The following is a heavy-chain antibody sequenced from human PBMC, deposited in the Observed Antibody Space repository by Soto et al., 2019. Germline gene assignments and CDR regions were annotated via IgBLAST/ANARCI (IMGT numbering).Heavy chain of an antibody. CDR1: GGSISSSSYY. D-gene: IGHD3-3*01. J-gene: IGHJ4*02. V-gene: IGHV4-39*01. CDR2: IYYSGST. CDR3: ARRPLLVRSLEWSRYGYYFDY. Sequence: PSETLSLTCTVSGGSISSSSYYWGWIRQPPGKGLEWIGSIYYSGSTYYNPSLKSRVTISVDTSKNQFSLKLSSVTAADTAVYYCARRPLLVRSLEWSRYGYYFDYWGQGTLVTVSS.